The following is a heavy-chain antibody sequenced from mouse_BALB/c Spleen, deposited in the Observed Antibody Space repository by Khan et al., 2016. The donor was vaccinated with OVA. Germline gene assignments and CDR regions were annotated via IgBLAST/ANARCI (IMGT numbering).Heavy chain of an antibody. J-gene: IGHJ2*01. CDR2: IWSGGIT. V-gene: IGHV2-2*02. CDR1: GFSLTNYG. CDR3: AKNRNGYFDY. Sequence: QVQLQQSGPGLVQPSQSLSITCTVSGFSLTNYGVHWVHQSPGKGLEWLGVIWSGGITDYNETFISRLSISKDISKSQVFFKMNSLQANDTAIYYCAKNRNGYFDYWGQGTTLTVSS. D-gene: IGHD1-1*02.